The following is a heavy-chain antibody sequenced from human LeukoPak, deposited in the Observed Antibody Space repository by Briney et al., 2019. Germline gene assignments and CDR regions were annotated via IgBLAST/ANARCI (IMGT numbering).Heavy chain of an antibody. CDR1: GGSFSGYY. Sequence: PSETLSLTCAVYGGSFSGYYWTWIRQPPGKGLEWIGEMNHSGSANYNPSLKSRVTISVDTSKNQCSLRLSSVTAADTAMYYCARDFRVGDAVDIWGQGTMVTVSS. CDR3: ARDFRVGDAVDI. D-gene: IGHD2-15*01. J-gene: IGHJ3*02. CDR2: MNHSGSA. V-gene: IGHV4-34*01.